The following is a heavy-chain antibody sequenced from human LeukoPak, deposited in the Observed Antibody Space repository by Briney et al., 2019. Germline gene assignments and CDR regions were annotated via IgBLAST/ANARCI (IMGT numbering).Heavy chain of an antibody. CDR2: INPNSGGT. CDR3: ARAALWFGELLDGMDV. CDR1: GYTFTGYY. J-gene: IGHJ6*02. Sequence: ASVKVSCTTFGYTFTGYYIHWVRQAPGQGLEWMGRINPNSGGTNYAQKFQGRVTMTRDTSISTAYMELSRLRSDETAVYYCARAALWFGELLDGMDVWGQGTTVTVSS. V-gene: IGHV1-2*06. D-gene: IGHD3-10*01.